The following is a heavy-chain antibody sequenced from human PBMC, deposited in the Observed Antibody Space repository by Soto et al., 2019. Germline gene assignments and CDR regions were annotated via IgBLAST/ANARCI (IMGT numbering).Heavy chain of an antibody. CDR3: ARKSVRWYFDL. D-gene: IGHD6-19*01. CDR1: GGSISGYY. V-gene: IGHV4-59*01. Sequence: QVQLQESGPGLVKPSETLSLTCTVSGGSISGYYWNWIRQPPGKGLEWIGYISYTGSTNYNPSLKSXXPXSXXTSRNQFALNLSSVTAADTAVYFCARKSVRWYFDLWGRGTLVAVSS. J-gene: IGHJ2*01. CDR2: ISYTGST.